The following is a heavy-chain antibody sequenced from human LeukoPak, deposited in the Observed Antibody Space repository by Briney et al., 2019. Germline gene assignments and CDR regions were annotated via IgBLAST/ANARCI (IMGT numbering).Heavy chain of an antibody. CDR1: GYTFTSYD. CDR2: MNPNSGNT. V-gene: IGHV1-8*01. J-gene: IGHJ5*02. Sequence: ASVTVSCKASGYTFTSYDINWVRQAPGQGLEWMGWMNPNSGNTGYAQKFQGRVTMTRNTSISTAYMELSSLRSEDTAVYYCARGKRSGFLNWFDPWGQGTLVTVSS. CDR3: ARGKRSGFLNWFDP. D-gene: IGHD3-10*01.